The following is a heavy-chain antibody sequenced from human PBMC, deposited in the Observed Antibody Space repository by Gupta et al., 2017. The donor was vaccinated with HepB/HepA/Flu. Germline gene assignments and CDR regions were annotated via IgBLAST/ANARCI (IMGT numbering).Heavy chain of an antibody. D-gene: IGHD3-9*01. CDR3: AKLPRITIPLYNWFDP. V-gene: IGHV3-23*01. J-gene: IGHJ5*02. CDR1: GLTFSSYA. CDR2: VSGSGGST. Sequence: EVQLLESGGGLVQPGGSLRHWPCAASGLTFSSYAMSWSRQAPGKGLEWASAVSGSGGSTYYADSVKGRFTISRDNSKNTLYLQMNSLRAEDTAVYYCAKLPRITIPLYNWFDPWGQGTLVTVSS.